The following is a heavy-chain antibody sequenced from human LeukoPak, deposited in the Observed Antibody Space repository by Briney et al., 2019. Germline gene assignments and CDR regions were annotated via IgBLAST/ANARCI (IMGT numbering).Heavy chain of an antibody. J-gene: IGHJ3*02. Sequence: SETLSLTCSVSGGSISSYYWSWIRQPPGKGLEWIGYIYYSGSTNYNPSLKSRVTMSVDTSKNQFSLELTSVTAADTAVYYCARLRPVAGYDAFDIWGHGTMVTVSS. CDR1: GGSISSYY. CDR2: IYYSGST. D-gene: IGHD6-19*01. CDR3: ARLRPVAGYDAFDI. V-gene: IGHV4-59*08.